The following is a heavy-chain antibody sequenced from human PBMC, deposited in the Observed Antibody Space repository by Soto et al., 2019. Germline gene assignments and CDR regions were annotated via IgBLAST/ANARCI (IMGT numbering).Heavy chain of an antibody. D-gene: IGHD3-22*01. CDR2: ISDSGST. J-gene: IGHJ5*02. CDR3: ARRDRSGFSYWLDT. CDR1: GGSISDGYY. V-gene: IGHV4-31*03. Sequence: LSLTCTVSGGSISDGYYWSWIRQHPGKGLEWIGSISDSGSTSYNPSLKSRLTISVDTSKNQFSLNLRSVTAADTAVYYCARRDRSGFSYWLDTWGQGTLVTVSS.